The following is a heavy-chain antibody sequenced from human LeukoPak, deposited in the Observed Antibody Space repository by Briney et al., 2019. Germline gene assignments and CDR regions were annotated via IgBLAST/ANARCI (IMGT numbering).Heavy chain of an antibody. CDR1: GYTFTGYY. D-gene: IGHD3-22*01. J-gene: IGHJ4*02. Sequence: GASVKVSCKASGYTFTGYYMHWVRQAPGQGLEWMGWINPSSGGTNYAQKFQGRVTMTEDTSTDTAYMELSSLRSEDTAVYYCATRLPYYYDSSGYRYNYFDFWGQGTLVTVSS. CDR3: ATRLPYYYDSSGYRYNYFDF. CDR2: INPSSGGT. V-gene: IGHV1-2*02.